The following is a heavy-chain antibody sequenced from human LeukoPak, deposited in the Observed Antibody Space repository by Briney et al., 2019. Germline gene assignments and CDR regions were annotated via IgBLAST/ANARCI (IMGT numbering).Heavy chain of an antibody. J-gene: IGHJ4*02. D-gene: IGHD4-23*01. Sequence: SETLSLTCTVSGGSISSGGYYWTWIRQPAGKGLEWIGRIYNSGSTNYSPSPKSRVTISIDTSKNQFSLKLSSVTAADTAVYYCARRGADYGGHSDIDYWGQGTLVTVSS. CDR2: IYNSGST. CDR1: GGSISSGGYY. V-gene: IGHV4-61*02. CDR3: ARRGADYGGHSDIDY.